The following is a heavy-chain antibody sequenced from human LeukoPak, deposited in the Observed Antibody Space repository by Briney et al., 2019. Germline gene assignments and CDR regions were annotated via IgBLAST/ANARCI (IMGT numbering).Heavy chain of an antibody. V-gene: IGHV3-7*01. CDR1: ALSFISYW. CDR2: IKRGGSEK. J-gene: IGHJ6*02. D-gene: IGHD6-13*01. Sequence: PGGCLRLSFAASALSFISYWVGSVRQAPGKGLGWVGSIKRGGSEKYYVDCVKGRFTISRYNAKTSLYLQLNSLRAEHTAVYYCATDLGIWSAAGVFYYYYYCGMDVWGQGTTVTVSS. CDR3: ATDLGIWSAAGVFYYYYYCGMDV.